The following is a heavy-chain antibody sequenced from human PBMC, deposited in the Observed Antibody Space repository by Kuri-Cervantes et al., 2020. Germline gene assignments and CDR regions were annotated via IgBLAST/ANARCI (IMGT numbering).Heavy chain of an antibody. J-gene: IGHJ5*02. CDR3: ARDLAVAGTIWFDP. CDR1: GYTFTGYY. V-gene: IGHV1-2*02. D-gene: IGHD6-19*01. CDR2: INPNSGGT. Sequence: ASVKVSCKASGYTFTGYYMHWVRQAPGQGLEWMGWINPNSGGTNYAQKFQGRVTMTRDTSISTAYMELSSLRSEDTAVYYCARDLAVAGTIWFDPWGQGTLVTVSS.